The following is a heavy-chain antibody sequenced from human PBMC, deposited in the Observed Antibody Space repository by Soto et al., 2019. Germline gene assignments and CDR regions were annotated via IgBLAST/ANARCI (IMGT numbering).Heavy chain of an antibody. CDR1: GFTFSSYA. D-gene: IGHD2-15*01. Sequence: GGSLRLSCAASGFTFSSYAMHWVRQAPGKGLEYVSAISSNGGSTYYANSVKGRFTISRDNSKNTLYLQMGSLRAEDMAVYYCARTDNTVVTEYYYYGMDVWGQGTTVTVSS. CDR2: ISSNGGST. CDR3: ARTDNTVVTEYYYYGMDV. V-gene: IGHV3-64*01. J-gene: IGHJ6*02.